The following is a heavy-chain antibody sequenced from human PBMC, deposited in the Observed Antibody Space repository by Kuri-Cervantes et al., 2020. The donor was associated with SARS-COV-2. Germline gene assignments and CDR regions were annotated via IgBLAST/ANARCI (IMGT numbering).Heavy chain of an antibody. CDR1: GFTFSNAW. CDR3: TTANLLWFGELLN. V-gene: IGHV3-15*01. D-gene: IGHD3-10*01. CDR2: IKSKTDGGTT. Sequence: GASLKISCAASGFTFSNAWMSWVRQAPGKGLEWVGRIKSKTDGGTTDYAAPVKGRFTISRDDSKNTLYLQMNSLKTEDTAVYYCTTANLLWFGELLNWGQGTLVTVSS. J-gene: IGHJ4*02.